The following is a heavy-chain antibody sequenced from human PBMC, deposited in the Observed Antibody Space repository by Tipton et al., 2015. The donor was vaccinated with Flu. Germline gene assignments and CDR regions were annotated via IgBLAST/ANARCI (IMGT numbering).Heavy chain of an antibody. V-gene: IGHV3-33*01. CDR1: GFTFSSYG. CDR2: IWYDGSNK. D-gene: IGHD6-19*01. Sequence: SLRLSCAASGFTFSSYGMHWVRQAPGKGLEWVAVIWYDGSNKYYADSVKGRFTISRDNSKNTLYLQMNSLRAEDTAVYYCARDVGYSSGWYSGVGLGGRPYGMDVWGQGTTVTVSS. J-gene: IGHJ6*02. CDR3: ARDVGYSSGWYSGVGLGGRPYGMDV.